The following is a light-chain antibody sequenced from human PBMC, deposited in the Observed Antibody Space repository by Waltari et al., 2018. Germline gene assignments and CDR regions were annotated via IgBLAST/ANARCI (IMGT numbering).Light chain of an antibody. CDR1: QSVGRT. V-gene: IGKV3-20*01. Sequence: EIVLTQSPGTLSLSPGARATLSCRASQSVGRTLAWYQQKPGQAPRRLIYGASNRATGTPDRFSGSGSGTDFSLTISRLDPADFAVYYCQHYVRLPVAFGQGTTVEIK. CDR2: GAS. J-gene: IGKJ1*01. CDR3: QHYVRLPVA.